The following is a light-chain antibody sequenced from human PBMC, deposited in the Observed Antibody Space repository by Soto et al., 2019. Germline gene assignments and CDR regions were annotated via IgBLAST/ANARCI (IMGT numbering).Light chain of an antibody. J-gene: IGLJ1*01. CDR1: TGDVGGHNS. CDR3: NSYSSDTTPSV. Sequence: QSVLTQPAAVSWSPGQSISICCTGRTGDVGGHNSVCCCQQHPGKAPNLTIYPVSSRPSDISNRFSGSKSGNTASLTLSGLQAEDEADYYCNSYSSDTTPSVFGTAPKLTVL. V-gene: IGLV2-14*01. CDR2: PVS.